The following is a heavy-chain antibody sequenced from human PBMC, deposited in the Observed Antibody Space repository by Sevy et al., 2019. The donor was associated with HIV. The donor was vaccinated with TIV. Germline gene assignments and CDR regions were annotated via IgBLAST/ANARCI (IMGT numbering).Heavy chain of an antibody. Sequence: GGSLRLSCAASGFAFSSHAMHWVRQAPGKGLEWVAVISYEGTETFYAASVEGRFTISRDNSKNMLSLQINSLRPEDTAVYYCARDGGYTIKWYPLYWGHGTLVTVSS. D-gene: IGHD6-13*01. V-gene: IGHV3-30-3*01. CDR1: GFAFSSHA. CDR2: ISYEGTET. J-gene: IGHJ4*01. CDR3: ARDGGYTIKWYPLY.